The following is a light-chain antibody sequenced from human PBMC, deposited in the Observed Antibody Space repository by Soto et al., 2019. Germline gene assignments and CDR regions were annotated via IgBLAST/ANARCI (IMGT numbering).Light chain of an antibody. J-gene: IGKJ2*01. CDR1: QSVSTN. Sequence: EMVLTQSPATLSVSPGGRATLSCRASQSVSTNLAWYQQKPGQAPRLLIYDASTRATAIPARFSGSGSGTEFTLTISSLQSEDFAVYYCQHHNTWPPVHTFGQGTKLEIK. CDR3: QHHNTWPPVHT. CDR2: DAS. V-gene: IGKV3D-15*01.